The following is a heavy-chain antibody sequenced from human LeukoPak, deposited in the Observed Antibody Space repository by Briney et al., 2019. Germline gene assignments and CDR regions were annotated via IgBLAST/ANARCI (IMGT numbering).Heavy chain of an antibody. CDR3: ARGRPEHIVVVTATILFDY. J-gene: IGHJ4*02. V-gene: IGHV1-46*01. CDR1: GYTFTSYY. CDR2: INPSGGST. Sequence: ASVKVSCKASGYTFTSYYMHWVRQAPGQGLEWMGIINPSGGSTSYAQKFQGRVTMTRDTSTSTVYMELSSLRSGDTAVYYCARGRPEHIVVVTATILFDYWGQGTLVTVSS. D-gene: IGHD2-21*02.